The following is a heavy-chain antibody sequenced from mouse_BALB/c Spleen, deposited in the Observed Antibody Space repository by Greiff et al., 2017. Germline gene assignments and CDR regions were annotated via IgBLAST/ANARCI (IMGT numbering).Heavy chain of an antibody. J-gene: IGHJ3*01. CDR3: ARGSFAY. CDR2: IDPENGNT. D-gene: IGHD3-1*01. CDR1: GFNIKDYY. V-gene: IGHV14-1*02. Sequence: VQLQQSGAELVRPGALVKLSCKASGFNIKDYYMHWVKQRPEQGLEWIGWIDPENGNTIYDPKFQGKASITADTSSNTAYLQLSSLTSDDTAVYYCARGSFAYWGQGTLVTVSA.